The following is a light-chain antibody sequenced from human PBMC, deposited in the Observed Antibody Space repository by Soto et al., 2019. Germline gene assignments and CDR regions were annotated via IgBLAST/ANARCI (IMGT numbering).Light chain of an antibody. CDR3: SSFTSSSTYV. CDR2: EVS. CDR1: SSDVGAYNS. J-gene: IGLJ1*01. V-gene: IGLV2-14*01. Sequence: QSALTQPASVSGSPGQSITISCTGTSSDVGAYNSVSWYQQYPGKAPKLMMYEVSNRPSGVSDRFSGSKSGNTASLTISGPQTGDEADYYCSSFTSSSTYVFGTGTKVTVL.